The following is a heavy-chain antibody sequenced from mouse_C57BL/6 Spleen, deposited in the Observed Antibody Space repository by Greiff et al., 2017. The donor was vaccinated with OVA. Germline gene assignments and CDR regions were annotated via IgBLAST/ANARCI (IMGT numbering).Heavy chain of an antibody. D-gene: IGHD2-4*01. CDR3: ARSGYDYDRYAMDY. CDR2: IYPGDGDT. CDR1: GYAFSSSW. Sequence: QVQLQQSGPELVKPGASVKISCKASGYAFSSSWMNWVKQRPGKGLEWIGRIYPGDGDTNYNGKFKGKATLTADKSSSTAYMQLSSLTSEDSAVYFCARSGYDYDRYAMDYWGQGTSVTVSS. J-gene: IGHJ4*01. V-gene: IGHV1-82*01.